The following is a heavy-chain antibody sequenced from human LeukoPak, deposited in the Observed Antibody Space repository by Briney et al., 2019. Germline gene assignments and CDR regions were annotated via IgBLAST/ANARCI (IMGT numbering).Heavy chain of an antibody. Sequence: PGRSLRLSCAASGFTFSDYGMNWVRQAPGKGLERVALIFYDGSRQYYVDSVKGRFTVSRDNAKNTLYLHMNNLRAEDTAVYYCAKRGYDTTGYWDYFDSWGQGTLVTVSS. CDR3: AKRGYDTTGYWDYFDS. CDR2: IFYDGSRQ. J-gene: IGHJ4*02. CDR1: GFTFSDYG. V-gene: IGHV3-33*06. D-gene: IGHD3-22*01.